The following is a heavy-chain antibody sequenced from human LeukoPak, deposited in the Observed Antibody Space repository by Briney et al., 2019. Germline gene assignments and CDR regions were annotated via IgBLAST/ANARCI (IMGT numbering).Heavy chain of an antibody. J-gene: IGHJ3*02. Sequence: GGSLRLSCAASGFTFSSYSMNWVRQAPGKGLEWVSYISSSSSTIYYADSVKGRSTISRDNAKNSLYLQMNSLRDEDTAVYYCARSDREYSSSWYAFDIWGQGTMVTVSS. V-gene: IGHV3-48*02. CDR2: ISSSSSTI. D-gene: IGHD6-13*01. CDR1: GFTFSSYS. CDR3: ARSDREYSSSWYAFDI.